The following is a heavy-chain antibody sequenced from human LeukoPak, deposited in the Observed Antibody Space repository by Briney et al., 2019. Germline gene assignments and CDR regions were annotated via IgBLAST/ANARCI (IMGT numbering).Heavy chain of an antibody. CDR1: GFTFSSYA. Sequence: GGSLRLSCAASGFTFSSYAVSWVRQAPGKGLEWVSTISGSGGSTYYADSVKGRFTISRDNSKNTLYLQMNSLRAEDTAVYYCAKDFSEEGDYWGQGTLVTVSS. D-gene: IGHD3-3*02. CDR2: ISGSGGST. J-gene: IGHJ4*02. V-gene: IGHV3-23*01. CDR3: AKDFSEEGDY.